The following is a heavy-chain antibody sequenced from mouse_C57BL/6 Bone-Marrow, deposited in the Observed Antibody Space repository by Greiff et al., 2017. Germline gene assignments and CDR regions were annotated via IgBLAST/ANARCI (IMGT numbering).Heavy chain of an antibody. CDR1: GFSLTSYG. D-gene: IGHD1-1*01. CDR2: LWSGGST. J-gene: IGHJ2*01. V-gene: IGHV2-2*01. CDR3: ARNSPFTTVVDY. Sequence: QVQLQQSGPGLVQPSQSLSITCTVSGFSLTSYGVHWVRQSPGKGLEWLGVLWSGGSTDYNAAFISRLSISKDNSKSQVFFKMNSLQADDTAIYYCARNSPFTTVVDYWGQGTTLTVSS.